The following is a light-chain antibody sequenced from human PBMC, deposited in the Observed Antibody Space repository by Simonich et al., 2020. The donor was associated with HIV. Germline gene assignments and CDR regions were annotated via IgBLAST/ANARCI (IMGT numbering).Light chain of an antibody. CDR2: LGS. CDR1: QSLLHSNGHNY. Sequence: DIVMTQSPLSLPVTPGEPASISCRFSQSLLHSNGHNYLDWYLQKPGQSPQLLIYLGSNRASGVPYRFSGSGSGTDFTLKISRVEAEDVGVYYCMQTLQTPFTFGPGTKVDIK. CDR3: MQTLQTPFT. V-gene: IGKV2-28*01. J-gene: IGKJ3*01.